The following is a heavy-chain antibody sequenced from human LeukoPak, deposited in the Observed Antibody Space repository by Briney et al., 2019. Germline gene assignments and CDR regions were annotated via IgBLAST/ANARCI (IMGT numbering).Heavy chain of an antibody. V-gene: IGHV1-69*13. J-gene: IGHJ4*02. Sequence: SVKVSCRASGGTFSSYAISWVRQAPGQGLEWMGGIIPIFGTANYAQKFQGRVTITADESTSTAYMELSSLRSEDTAVYHCARGIIIAAAGTPRLDYWGQGTLVTVSS. D-gene: IGHD6-13*01. CDR3: ARGIIIAAAGTPRLDY. CDR2: IIPIFGTA. CDR1: GGTFSSYA.